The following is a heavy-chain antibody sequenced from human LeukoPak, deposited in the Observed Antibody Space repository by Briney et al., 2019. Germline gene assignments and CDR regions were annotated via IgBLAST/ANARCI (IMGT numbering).Heavy chain of an antibody. D-gene: IGHD3-3*01. CDR3: ARAPREWVLGYYFDY. V-gene: IGHV3-48*04. CDR2: INTGSSTM. Sequence: PGGSLRLSCAASGFTFSSYSMNWVRQAPGKGLEWVSYINTGSSTMYYADSVKGRFTISRDNAKNSLYLQMSSLRAEDTAVYYCARAPREWVLGYYFDYWGQGTLVTVSS. CDR1: GFTFSSYS. J-gene: IGHJ4*02.